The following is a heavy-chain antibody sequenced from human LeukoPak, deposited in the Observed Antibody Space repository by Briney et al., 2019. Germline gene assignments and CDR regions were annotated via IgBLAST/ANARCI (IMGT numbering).Heavy chain of an antibody. CDR2: IYTSGST. V-gene: IGHV4-61*02. CDR3: ARTSSGGYNWFDP. D-gene: IGHD6-19*01. Sequence: SQTLSLTCTVSGGSISSGSYYWSWSRQPAGKGLEWIGRIYTSGSTNYNPSLKSRVTISVDTSKNQFSLKLSSVTAADTAVYYCARTSSGGYNWFDPWGQGTLVTVSS. J-gene: IGHJ5*02. CDR1: GGSISSGSYY.